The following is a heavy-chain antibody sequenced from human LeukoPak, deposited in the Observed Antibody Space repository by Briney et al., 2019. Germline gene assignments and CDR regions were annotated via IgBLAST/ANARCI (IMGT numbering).Heavy chain of an antibody. D-gene: IGHD3-3*01. V-gene: IGHV4-59*08. Sequence: TSETLSLTCTVSGGSISSDYWSWIRQPPGKGLEWIGYVYYSGITNYHPSLKSRVTISVGTSKNHFSLKLTSVTAADTAVYYCARLLGWSGPINWFDPWGRGTLVTVSS. CDR1: GGSISSDY. CDR3: ARLLGWSGPINWFDP. J-gene: IGHJ5*02. CDR2: VYYSGIT.